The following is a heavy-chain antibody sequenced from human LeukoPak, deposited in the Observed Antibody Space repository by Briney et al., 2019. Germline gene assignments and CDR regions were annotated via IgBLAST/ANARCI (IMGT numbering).Heavy chain of an antibody. CDR3: AKGSSASRPYYFAY. CDR2: INWNSGIT. CDR1: GFTFDDYG. V-gene: IGHV3-20*04. D-gene: IGHD3-22*01. J-gene: IGHJ4*02. Sequence: GGSLRLSCAASGFTFDDYGLSWVRQAPGKGLEWVSDINWNSGITSYADSVKGRFTISRDNSKSTLYLQMDSLRAEDMAVYYCAKGSSASRPYYFAYWGQGTLVAVSS.